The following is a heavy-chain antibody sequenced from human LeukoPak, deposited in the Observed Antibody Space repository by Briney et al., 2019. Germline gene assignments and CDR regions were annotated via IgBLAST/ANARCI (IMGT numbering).Heavy chain of an antibody. V-gene: IGHV4-34*01. CDR2: INQSGST. J-gene: IGHJ4*02. CDR3: ATGPDNYNSSSYYFHY. CDR1: GGSFRGYY. D-gene: IGHD3-22*01. Sequence: SETLSLTCAVYGGSFRGYYWSWIRQPPGKGLEWIGEINQSGSTNYNPSLKSRVITSVDTSKNQFSLKLSSVTAADTAVYYCATGPDNYNSSSYYFHYWGQGILVTVSS.